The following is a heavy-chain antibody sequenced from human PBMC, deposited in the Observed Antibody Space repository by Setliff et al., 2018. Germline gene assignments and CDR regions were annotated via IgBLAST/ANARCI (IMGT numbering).Heavy chain of an antibody. D-gene: IGHD6-13*01. CDR2: IQHDGNIK. CDR3: LVAYTSSWYSSGFDP. V-gene: IGHV3-30*02. Sequence: GGSLRLSCAASGFTFSSYGMHWVRQAPGKGLEWVTYIQHDGNIKHYADSVRGRFTISRDSSKNTLYLQMNSLRLEDTAVYYCLVAYTSSWYSSGFDPWGQGTLVTVSS. CDR1: GFTFSSYG. J-gene: IGHJ5*02.